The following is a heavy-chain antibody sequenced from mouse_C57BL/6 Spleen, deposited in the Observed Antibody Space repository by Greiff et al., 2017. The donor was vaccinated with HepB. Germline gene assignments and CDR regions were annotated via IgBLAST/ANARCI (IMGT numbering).Heavy chain of an antibody. CDR3: ARGLPAVFAY. CDR1: GYTFTSYW. Sequence: QVQLQQPGAELVRPGSSVKLSCKASGYTFTSYWMHWVKQRPIKGLEWIGNIDPSDSETHYNQKFKDKATLTVDKSSSTAYMQLSSLTSDDSAVYYCARGLPAVFAYWGQGTLVTVSA. V-gene: IGHV1-52*01. J-gene: IGHJ3*01. CDR2: IDPSDSET.